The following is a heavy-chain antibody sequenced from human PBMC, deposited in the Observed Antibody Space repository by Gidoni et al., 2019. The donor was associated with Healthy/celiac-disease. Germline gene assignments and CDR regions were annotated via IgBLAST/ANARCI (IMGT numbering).Heavy chain of an antibody. CDR2: IYYRGST. Sequence: QVQLQESGPGLVKPSETLSLTCTVSGGSISSSYWSWIRQPPGKVLEWIGYIYYRGSTNYNPSLKSRVTISVDTSKNQFSLKLSSVTAADTAVYYCARHRTGYYDFWSGSYYFDYWGQGTLVTVSS. D-gene: IGHD3-3*01. V-gene: IGHV4-59*08. J-gene: IGHJ4*02. CDR3: ARHRTGYYDFWSGSYYFDY. CDR1: GGSISSSY.